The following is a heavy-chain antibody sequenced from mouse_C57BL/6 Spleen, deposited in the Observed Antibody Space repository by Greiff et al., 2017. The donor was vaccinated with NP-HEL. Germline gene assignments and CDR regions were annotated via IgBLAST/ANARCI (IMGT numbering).Heavy chain of an antibody. V-gene: IGHV5-4*03. CDR3: ARQLSGFAY. CDR2: ISDGGSYT. J-gene: IGHJ3*01. D-gene: IGHD1-1*01. CDR1: GFTFSSYA. Sequence: VMLVESGGGLVKPGGSLKLSCAASGFTFSSYAMSWVRQTPEKRLEWVATISDGGSYTYYPDNVKGRFTISRDNAKNNLYLQMSHLKSEDTAMYYCARQLSGFAYWGQGTLVTVSA.